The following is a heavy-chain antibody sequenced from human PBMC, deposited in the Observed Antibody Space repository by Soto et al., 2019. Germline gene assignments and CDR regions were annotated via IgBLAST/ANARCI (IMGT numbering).Heavy chain of an antibody. CDR2: IYYSGST. Sequence: QLQLQESGPGLVKPSETLSLTCTVSGGSISSSSYYWGWIRQPPGKGLEWIGSIYYSGSTYYHPSLKSRVTISVDTSTNQFSLKLSSVTAADTAVYYCAGCSSTSCHGAGYGAFDIWGQGTMVTVSS. V-gene: IGHV4-39*01. J-gene: IGHJ3*02. D-gene: IGHD2-2*01. CDR1: GGSISSSSYY. CDR3: AGCSSTSCHGAGYGAFDI.